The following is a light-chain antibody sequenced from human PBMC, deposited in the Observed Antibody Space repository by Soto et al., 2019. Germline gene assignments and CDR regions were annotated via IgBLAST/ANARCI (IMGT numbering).Light chain of an antibody. CDR2: AAV. CDR1: QSISSY. CDR3: QQTYSSPQWK. V-gene: IGKV1-39*01. Sequence: DIQMTQSPFSLSASVGDRVTITCQASQSISSYLNWYQQKPGKPPKLLIYAAVSLQSGIPSRFSAYGSGTDFTLTIRSLQPEDFATYYCQQTYSSPQWKCGQGNKGDIK. J-gene: IGKJ1*01.